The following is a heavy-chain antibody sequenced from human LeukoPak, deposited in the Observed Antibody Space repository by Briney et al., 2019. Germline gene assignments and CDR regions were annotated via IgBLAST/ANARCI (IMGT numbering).Heavy chain of an antibody. CDR1: GYSFTSYW. CDR2: IYPGDSDT. J-gene: IGHJ3*02. V-gene: IGHV5-51*01. CDR3: ASTVADYGDYLGAFDI. Sequence: GASLKISCKGSGYSFTSYWIGWVRQMPGKGLEWMGIIYPGDSDTRYSPSFQGQVTISADKSISTAYLQWSSLKASDTAMYYCASTVADYGDYLGAFDIWGQGTMVTVSS. D-gene: IGHD4-17*01.